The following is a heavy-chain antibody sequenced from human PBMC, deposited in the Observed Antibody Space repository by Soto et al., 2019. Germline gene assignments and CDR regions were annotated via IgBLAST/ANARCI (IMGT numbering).Heavy chain of an antibody. Sequence: SETLSLTCTVSGGSISSGDYYWSWIGQVPKKGLEWIGYIYYSGSTYYNPSLKSRVAMSVDTSKNQFSLKLSSVTAADTAIYYCAREGRLATAGRFDYWGQGTLVTVSS. CDR1: GGSISSGDYY. CDR2: IYYSGST. CDR3: AREGRLATAGRFDY. J-gene: IGHJ4*02. V-gene: IGHV4-31*03. D-gene: IGHD6-13*01.